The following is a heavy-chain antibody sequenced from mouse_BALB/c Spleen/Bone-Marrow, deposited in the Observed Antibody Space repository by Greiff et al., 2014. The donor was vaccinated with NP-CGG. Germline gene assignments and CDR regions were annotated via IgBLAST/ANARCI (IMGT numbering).Heavy chain of an antibody. Sequence: VQLQQSGAELMKPGASVKISCKATGYTFSSYWIEWVKQRPGHGLEWIGEILPGSGSTNYNEKFKGKATFTADTSSNTAYMQLSSLTSEDSAFYYCARELGLRLAYWGQGTLVTVSA. D-gene: IGHD3-1*01. CDR3: ARELGLRLAY. V-gene: IGHV1-9*01. CDR1: GYTFSSYW. CDR2: ILPGSGST. J-gene: IGHJ3*01.